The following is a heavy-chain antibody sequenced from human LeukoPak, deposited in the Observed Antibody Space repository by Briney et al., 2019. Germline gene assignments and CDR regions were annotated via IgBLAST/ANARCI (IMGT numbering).Heavy chain of an antibody. CDR2: KYYSGSA. D-gene: IGHD2-2*01. CDR3: ATPYCSSLSCLDVFNI. CDR1: GVSISDGRYY. J-gene: IGHJ3*02. V-gene: IGHV4-31*03. Sequence: SQTLSLTCSVSGVSISDGRYYWTWIRQRPGKGLEWIGYKYYSGSAKYDPSLKSRLTISIDTPKNQFSLHLSSVTAADTAMYYCATPYCSSLSCLDVFNIWGQGTTVTVSS.